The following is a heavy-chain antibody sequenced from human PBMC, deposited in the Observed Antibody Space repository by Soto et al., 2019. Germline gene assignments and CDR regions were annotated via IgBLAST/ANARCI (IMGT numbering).Heavy chain of an antibody. V-gene: IGHV1-69*12. D-gene: IGHD3-10*01. CDR2: IIPIFGTA. CDR1: GGTFSSYA. Sequence: QVQLVQSGAEVKKPGSSVKVSCKASGGTFSSYAISWVRQAPGQGLEWMGGIIPIFGTANYAQKFQGRVTIXXEXSXXTADMELSSLRSEDTSVYYCARVSFGGGKGYYFDYWGQGTLVTVSS. J-gene: IGHJ4*02. CDR3: ARVSFGGGKGYYFDY.